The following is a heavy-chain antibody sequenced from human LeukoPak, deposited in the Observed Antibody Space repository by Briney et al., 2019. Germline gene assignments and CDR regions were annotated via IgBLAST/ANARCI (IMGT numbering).Heavy chain of an antibody. Sequence: GGSLRLSCAASGFTFSNYGMHWVRQAPGKGLEWVALIRDDESEKHVADPAKGRFTISRDNSKHTLYLQMNSLRAEDTAVYYCAKDKDILTGYSPNYYYGMDVWGQGTTVTVSS. CDR1: GFTFSNYG. V-gene: IGHV3-30*02. J-gene: IGHJ6*02. CDR2: IRDDESEK. CDR3: AKDKDILTGYSPNYYYGMDV. D-gene: IGHD3-9*01.